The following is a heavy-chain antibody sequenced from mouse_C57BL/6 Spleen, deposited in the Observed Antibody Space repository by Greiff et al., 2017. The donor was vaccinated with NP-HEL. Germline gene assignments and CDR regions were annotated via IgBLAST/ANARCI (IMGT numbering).Heavy chain of an antibody. V-gene: IGHV1-64*01. J-gene: IGHJ4*01. CDR2: IHPNSGST. Sequence: QVQLQQPGAELVKPGASVKLSCKASGYTFTSYWMHWVKQRPGQGLEWIGMIHPNSGSTNYNEKFKSKATLTVDKSSSTAYMQLSSLTSEDSAVYYCARKGNDGYFYYAMDYWGQGTSVTVSS. CDR3: ARKGNDGYFYYAMDY. D-gene: IGHD2-3*01. CDR1: GYTFTSYW.